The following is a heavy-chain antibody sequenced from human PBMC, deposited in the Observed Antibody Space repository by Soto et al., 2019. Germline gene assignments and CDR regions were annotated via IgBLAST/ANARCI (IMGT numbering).Heavy chain of an antibody. CDR3: AGRTASRYYYGMDV. D-gene: IGHD5-18*01. CDR1: GGSISIYY. J-gene: IGHJ6*02. Sequence: SETLSLTCTVSGGSISIYYWSWIRQPPGKGLEWIGYIYYSGSTNYNPSLKSRVTISVDTSKNQFSLKLSSVTAADTAVYYCAGRTASRYYYGMDVWGQGTTVTVSS. V-gene: IGHV4-59*01. CDR2: IYYSGST.